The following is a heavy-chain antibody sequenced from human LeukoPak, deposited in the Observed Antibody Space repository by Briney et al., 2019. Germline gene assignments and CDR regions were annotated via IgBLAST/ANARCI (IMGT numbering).Heavy chain of an antibody. Sequence: ASVNVSCKASGYPFTTYYIHWVRQAPGQGLEWMGCINPKNGDSKYAQKFQGRVTMTRATSIATAYMEVSRLTSDDTAVYFCVRAGYDYGDSSDFWGQGTLVTVSS. CDR2: INPKNGDS. CDR1: GYPFTTYY. V-gene: IGHV1-2*02. J-gene: IGHJ4*02. D-gene: IGHD4-17*01. CDR3: VRAGYDYGDSSDF.